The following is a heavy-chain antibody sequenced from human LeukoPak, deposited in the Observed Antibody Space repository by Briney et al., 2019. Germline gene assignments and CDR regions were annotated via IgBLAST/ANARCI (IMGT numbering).Heavy chain of an antibody. CDR3: AKFHIVVVNGYFDY. J-gene: IGHJ4*02. CDR2: ISYDGSNT. V-gene: IGHV3-30*18. D-gene: IGHD2-21*01. Sequence: GGSLRLSCAASGFTFSSYGMHWVRQAPGKGLEWVAVISYDGSNTYYADSVKGRITISRDNSKNTLYLQMNSLRAEDTAVYYCAKFHIVVVNGYFDYWGQGTLVTVSS. CDR1: GFTFSSYG.